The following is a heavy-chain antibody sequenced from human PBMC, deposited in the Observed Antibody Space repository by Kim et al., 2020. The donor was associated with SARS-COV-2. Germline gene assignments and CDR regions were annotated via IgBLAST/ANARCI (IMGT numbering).Heavy chain of an antibody. V-gene: IGHV3-21*01. CDR3: ATDFWSGYPNPHY. CDR1: GFTFSSYS. D-gene: IGHD3-3*01. J-gene: IGHJ4*02. Sequence: GGSLRLSCAASGFTFSSYSMNWVRQAPGKGLEWVSSISSSSSYIYYADSVKGRFTISRDNAKNSLYLQMNSLRAEDTAVYYCATDFWSGYPNPHYWGQGTLVTVSS. CDR2: ISSSSSYI.